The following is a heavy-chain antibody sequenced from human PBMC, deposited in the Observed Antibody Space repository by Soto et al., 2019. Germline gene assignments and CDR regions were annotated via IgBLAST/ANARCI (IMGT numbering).Heavy chain of an antibody. Sequence: VGSLRLSCEASVLSFNDHPMHWVRHSPGRWLEWVSSISSSSSYIYYSDSVKGRFTISRDNAKSTLYLQMNRLRAEDTAVYYCARDAIRSPGINYYGMHGWGQGTTVTVSS. CDR3: ARDAIRSPGINYYGMHG. CDR1: VLSFNDHP. CDR2: ISSSSSYI. D-gene: IGHD2-21*01. J-gene: IGHJ6*02. V-gene: IGHV3-21*06.